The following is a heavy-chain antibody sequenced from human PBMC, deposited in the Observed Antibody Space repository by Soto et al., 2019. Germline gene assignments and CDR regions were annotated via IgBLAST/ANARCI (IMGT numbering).Heavy chain of an antibody. V-gene: IGHV3-53*01. J-gene: IGHJ4*02. CDR1: GFTVSNNY. Sequence: EVQLVESGGGLIQPGGSLRLSCAVSGFTVSNNYMSWVRQAPGKGLEGVSVIYSGGYTAYGDSVKGRFTISRDNSKNTLYLKGNSRGGGDAGVFYGAGRGGGGGYWGQGTLVTVSS. CDR3: AGRGGGGGY. D-gene: IGHD3-10*01. CDR2: IYSGGYT.